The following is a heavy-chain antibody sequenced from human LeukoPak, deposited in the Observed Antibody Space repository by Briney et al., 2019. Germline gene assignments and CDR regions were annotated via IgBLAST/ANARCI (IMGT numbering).Heavy chain of an antibody. CDR2: INGGGAYT. J-gene: IGHJ4*02. CDR3: ANSIAAARGYYFDY. Sequence: GSLILSCAASGFTFSSYAMSWVRQAPGKGLEWVSTINGGGAYTYYADSVKGRFTISRDNSKNTLYLQMTSLTAEDTAIYYCANSIAAARGYYFDYWGQGTLVTVSS. V-gene: IGHV3-23*01. CDR1: GFTFSSYA. D-gene: IGHD6-13*01.